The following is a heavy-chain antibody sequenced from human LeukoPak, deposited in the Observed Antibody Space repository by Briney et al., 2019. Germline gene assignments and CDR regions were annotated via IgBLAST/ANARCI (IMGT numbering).Heavy chain of an antibody. CDR2: INHSGST. J-gene: IGHJ5*02. Sequence: SETLSLTCAVYGGSFSGYYWSWIRQPPGKGLEWIGEINHSGSTNYNPSLKSRVTISVDTSKNQFSLRLSSVTAADTAVYYCARARPPFHWLVGKVNWFDPWGQGTLVTVSS. CDR3: ARARPPFHWLVGKVNWFDP. CDR1: GGSFSGYY. V-gene: IGHV4-34*01. D-gene: IGHD6-19*01.